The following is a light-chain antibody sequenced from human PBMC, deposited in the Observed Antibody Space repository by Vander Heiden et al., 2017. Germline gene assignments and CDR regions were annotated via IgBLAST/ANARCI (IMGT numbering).Light chain of an antibody. CDR1: QSVLYSSNNKNY. J-gene: IGKJ4*01. CDR3: QQYDNTPLT. Sequence: GERATINCKSSQSVLYSSNNKNYLAWYQQKPGQPPKLLIYWASTRESGVPDRFSGSGSGTDFTLIISSLQAEDVAVYYCQQYDNTPLTFGGGTKLEIK. V-gene: IGKV4-1*01. CDR2: WAS.